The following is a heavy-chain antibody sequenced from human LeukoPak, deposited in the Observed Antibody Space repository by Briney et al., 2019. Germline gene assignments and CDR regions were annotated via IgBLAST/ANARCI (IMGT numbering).Heavy chain of an antibody. Sequence: GGSLRLSCAASGFTFSSYAMSWVRQAPGKGLEWVSGISASGASTFYADSVKGRFTISRDNAKNTLYLQMNSLRAEDTAVYYCARDMELRRYFDWLFPTFDYWGQGTLVTVSS. D-gene: IGHD3-9*01. CDR3: ARDMELRRYFDWLFPTFDY. CDR2: ISASGAST. CDR1: GFTFSSYA. V-gene: IGHV3-23*01. J-gene: IGHJ4*02.